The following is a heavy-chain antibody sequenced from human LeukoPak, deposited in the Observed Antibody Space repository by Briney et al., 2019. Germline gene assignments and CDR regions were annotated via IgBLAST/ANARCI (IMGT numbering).Heavy chain of an antibody. Sequence: SETLSLTCAVYGGSFSGYYWSWIRQPPGKGLEWIGEINRGGSTNYNPSLKSRVTISVDTSKNQFSLKLSSVTAADTAVYYCARWLGYSYDYFDCWGQGTLVTVSS. CDR3: ARWLGYSYDYFDC. J-gene: IGHJ4*02. CDR2: INRGGST. V-gene: IGHV4-34*01. CDR1: GGSFSGYY. D-gene: IGHD5-18*01.